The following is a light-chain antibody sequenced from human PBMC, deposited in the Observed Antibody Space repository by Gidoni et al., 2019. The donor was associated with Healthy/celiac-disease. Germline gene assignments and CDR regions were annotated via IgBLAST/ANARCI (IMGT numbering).Light chain of an antibody. CDR1: SSDVGGYNY. J-gene: IGLJ1*01. CDR2: DVN. CDR3: SSYTSSSTPLYV. V-gene: IGLV2-14*03. Sequence: QSALTQPASVSGSPGQSITISCTGTSSDVGGYNYVSWSQQHPGKAPKVMIYDVNNRPSGVSNRFSGSKSGNTASLTISGLQAEDEADYYCSSYTSSSTPLYVFGTGTKVTVL.